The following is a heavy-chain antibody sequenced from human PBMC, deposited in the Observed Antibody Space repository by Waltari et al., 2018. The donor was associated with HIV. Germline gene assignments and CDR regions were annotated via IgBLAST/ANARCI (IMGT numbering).Heavy chain of an antibody. J-gene: IGHJ4*02. V-gene: IGHV4-39*01. D-gene: IGHD2-2*01. CDR1: GGSITRNDFY. CDR2: MYNSGTT. CDR3: ARRGDGFNQHARLDH. Sequence: QLHLQESGPGLAKPSETLALTCTVSGGSITRNDFYWAGIRQPPGKGLEWIGLMYNSGTTYYHPSLKSRVSMSRATSKNRFSLRLHSVTAADTAIYYCARRGDGFNQHARLDHWGPGTLVTVSS.